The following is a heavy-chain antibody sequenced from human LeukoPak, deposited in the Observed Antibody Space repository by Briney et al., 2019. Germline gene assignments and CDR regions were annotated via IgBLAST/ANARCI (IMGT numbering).Heavy chain of an antibody. D-gene: IGHD1-26*01. J-gene: IGHJ4*02. Sequence: PSQTLSLTCTVSGGSISSGSYYWSWIRQPAGKGLEWIGRIYTGGSTNYNPSLKSRVTISVDPSKNQFSLKLSSVTAADTAVYYCTRRVVGASDYWGQGTLVTVSS. CDR2: IYTGGST. CDR1: GGSISSGSYY. V-gene: IGHV4-61*02. CDR3: TRRVVGASDY.